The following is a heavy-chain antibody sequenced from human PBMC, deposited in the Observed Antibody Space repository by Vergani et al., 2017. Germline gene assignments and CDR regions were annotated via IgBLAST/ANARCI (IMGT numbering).Heavy chain of an antibody. V-gene: IGHV3-30*18. J-gene: IGHJ3*02. CDR1: GFTFSSYG. Sequence: QVQLVESGGGVVQPGRSLRLSCAASGFTFSSYGMHWVRQAPGKGLEWVAVISYDGSNKYYADSVKGRFTISRDNSKNTLYRQMNSLRAEDTAVYYCAKDRGEGDAFDIWGQGTMVTVSS. D-gene: IGHD3-16*01. CDR2: ISYDGSNK. CDR3: AKDRGEGDAFDI.